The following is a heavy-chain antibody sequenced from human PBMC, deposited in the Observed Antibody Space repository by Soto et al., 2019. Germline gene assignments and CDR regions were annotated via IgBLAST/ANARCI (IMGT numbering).Heavy chain of an antibody. CDR3: ARVPLGNYYYYGMDV. CDR2: IWYDGSNK. J-gene: IGHJ6*02. V-gene: IGHV3-33*01. D-gene: IGHD6-13*01. Sequence: GGSLRLSCAASGFTFSSYGMHWVRQAPGKGLEWVAVIWYDGSNKYYADSVKGRFTISRDNSKNTLYLQMNSLRAEDTAVYYCARVPLGNYYYYGMDVWGQGTKVTVSS. CDR1: GFTFSSYG.